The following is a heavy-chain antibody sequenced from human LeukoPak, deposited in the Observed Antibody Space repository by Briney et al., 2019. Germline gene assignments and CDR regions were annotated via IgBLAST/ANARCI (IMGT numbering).Heavy chain of an antibody. CDR1: GFTFSNYA. CDR3: AREYNFWSGYHSYNWFDP. V-gene: IGHV3-69-1*02. CDR2: ISSSSYI. Sequence: GGSLRLSCAASGFTFSNYAMNWVRQAPGKGLEWVSSISSSSYIYYADSVKGRFTISRDNAKNSLYLQMNSLRADDTAVYYCAREYNFWSGYHSYNWFDPWGQGTLVTVSS. J-gene: IGHJ5*02. D-gene: IGHD3-3*01.